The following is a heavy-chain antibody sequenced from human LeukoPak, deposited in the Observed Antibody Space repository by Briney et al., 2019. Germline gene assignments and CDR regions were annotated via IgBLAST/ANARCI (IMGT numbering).Heavy chain of an antibody. D-gene: IGHD3-10*01. V-gene: IGHV3-30*18. Sequence: GGSLRPSCAASGFIFTSYGMYWVRQAPGKGLEWVAVISYDGSNEYYADSVKGRFTISRDNSKNTLYLQMNSLRAEDTAVYFCAKDVGPVINYYGMDVWGQGTTVTVSS. CDR1: GFIFTSYG. J-gene: IGHJ6*02. CDR2: ISYDGSNE. CDR3: AKDVGPVINYYGMDV.